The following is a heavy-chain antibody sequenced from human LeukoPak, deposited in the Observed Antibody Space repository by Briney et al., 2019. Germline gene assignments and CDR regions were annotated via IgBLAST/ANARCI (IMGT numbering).Heavy chain of an antibody. Sequence: GGSLRLSCAASGFTFSKAWMSWVRQAPGKGLEWVSAISATDSRPYYADSVKGRFTISRDNSKNTLYLQMNSLRAEDTAVYYCAKDQTGTYDYWGQGTLVTVSS. D-gene: IGHD1-7*01. J-gene: IGHJ4*02. CDR3: AKDQTGTYDY. V-gene: IGHV3-23*01. CDR2: ISATDSRP. CDR1: GFTFSKAW.